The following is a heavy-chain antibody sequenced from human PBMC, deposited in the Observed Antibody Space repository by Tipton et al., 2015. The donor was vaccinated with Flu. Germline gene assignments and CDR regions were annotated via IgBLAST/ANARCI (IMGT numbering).Heavy chain of an antibody. CDR1: GFPVNNAW. CDR3: NTWYGFGSVGFSDY. D-gene: IGHD1-26*01. V-gene: IGHV3-15*01. Sequence: GSLRLSCAASGFPVNNAWMTWIRQAPGKGLEWVGRIKSKIDGGTTEYAAPVKGRFIISTDDSKNTLYLQMSSIVTEDTAIYYCNTWYGFGSVGFSDYWGHGTLVTVSS. CDR2: IKSKIDGGTT. J-gene: IGHJ4*01.